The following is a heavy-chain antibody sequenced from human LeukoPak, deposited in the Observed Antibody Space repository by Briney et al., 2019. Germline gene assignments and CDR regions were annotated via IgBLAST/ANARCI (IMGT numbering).Heavy chain of an antibody. D-gene: IGHD6-13*01. CDR2: IYSRGGT. CDR1: GFTVSSNY. V-gene: IGHV3-53*01. J-gene: IGHJ4*02. Sequence: PGGSLRLSCVVSGFTVSSNYMSWVRQAPGKGLEWVSLIYSRGGTSYADSVKGRFTISRDSSKDTLFLQMNSLRVEDTAVYYCARDPPGIAASGTYYWGQGTLVTVSS. CDR3: ARDPPGIAASGTYY.